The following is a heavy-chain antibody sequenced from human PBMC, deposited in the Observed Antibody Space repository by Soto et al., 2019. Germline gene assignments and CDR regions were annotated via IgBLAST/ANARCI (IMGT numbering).Heavy chain of an antibody. CDR1: GFTFSDYG. V-gene: IGHV1-18*01. CDR3: ARGTRDVVRALIARYDY. J-gene: IGHJ4*02. Sequence: ASVKVSCKGSGFTFSDYGFAWVRQAPGQGLEWMGWISAYTGNRNYAQKFQGRVTMTTDTSTSTVYMELRSLRSDDTAIYYCARGTRDVVRALIARYDYWGQGTLVTVSS. CDR2: ISAYTGNR. D-gene: IGHD3-10*01.